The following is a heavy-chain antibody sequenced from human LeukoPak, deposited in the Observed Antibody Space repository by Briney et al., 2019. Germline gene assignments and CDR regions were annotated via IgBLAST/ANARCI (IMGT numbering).Heavy chain of an antibody. J-gene: IGHJ6*03. D-gene: IGHD3-10*01. Sequence: PGGSLRLSCAASGFTVSSNYMSWVRQAPGKGLEWVSTISGSGGSTYYADSVKGRFTISRDKSKNTLYLQMNSLRAEDTAVYYCAKEEWGFGEFPLFMDVWGKGTTVTISS. CDR2: ISGSGGST. CDR3: AKEEWGFGEFPLFMDV. V-gene: IGHV3-23*01. CDR1: GFTVSSNY.